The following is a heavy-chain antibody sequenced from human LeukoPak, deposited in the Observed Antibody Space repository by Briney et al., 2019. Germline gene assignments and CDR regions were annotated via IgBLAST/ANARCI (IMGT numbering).Heavy chain of an antibody. CDR1: GFTFSSYS. D-gene: IGHD3-22*01. Sequence: GGSLRLSCAASGFTFSSYSMNWVRQAPGKGLEWISSISSSSSYIYYADSVKGRFTISRDNAKNSLYLQMNSLRAEDTAVYYCARDAVVVIAFDTCGERTMVTVSS. CDR3: ARDAVVVIAFDT. CDR2: ISSSSSYI. V-gene: IGHV3-21*01. J-gene: IGHJ3*02.